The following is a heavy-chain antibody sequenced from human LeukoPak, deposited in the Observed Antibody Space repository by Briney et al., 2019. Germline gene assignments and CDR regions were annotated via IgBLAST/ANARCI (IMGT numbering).Heavy chain of an antibody. J-gene: IGHJ4*02. CDR2: TYYRSKWFY. D-gene: IGHD3-10*01. CDR1: GDSVSSNNAV. Sequence: ASQTLSLTCAISGDSVSSNNAVWNWIRQSPSRGLEWLGKTYYRSKWFYDYAVSVKSRITITPDTTQNHHPLQLDSVTPEDTAVYYCARSVNSGCLDYWGQGVLVTVSS. V-gene: IGHV6-1*01. CDR3: ARSVNSGCLDY.